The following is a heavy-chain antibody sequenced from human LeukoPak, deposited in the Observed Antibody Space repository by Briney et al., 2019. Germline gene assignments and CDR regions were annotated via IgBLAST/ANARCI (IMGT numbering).Heavy chain of an antibody. Sequence: ASVKVSCKASGYTFTSYGISWVRQAPGQGLEWMGWISAYNGNTNYAQKLQGRVTMTTDTPTSTAYMELRSLRSDDTAVYYCAREYSSPYYYYGMDVWGQGTTVTVSS. D-gene: IGHD6-13*01. J-gene: IGHJ6*02. CDR3: AREYSSPYYYYGMDV. CDR1: GYTFTSYG. CDR2: ISAYNGNT. V-gene: IGHV1-18*01.